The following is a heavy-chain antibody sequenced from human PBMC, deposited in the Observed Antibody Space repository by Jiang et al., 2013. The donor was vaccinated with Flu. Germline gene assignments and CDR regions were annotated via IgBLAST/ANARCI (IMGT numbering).Heavy chain of an antibody. Sequence: PGESLKISCKGSGYSFTSYWIGWVRQMPGKGLEWMGIIYPGDSDTRYSPSFQGQVTISADKSISTAYLQWSSLKASDTAMYYCARHTSVEYYYGSGSDYWGQGTLVTVSS. CDR3: ARHTSVEYYYGSGSDY. CDR2: IYPGDSDT. CDR1: GYSFTSYW. J-gene: IGHJ4*02. V-gene: IGHV5-51*01. D-gene: IGHD3-10*01.